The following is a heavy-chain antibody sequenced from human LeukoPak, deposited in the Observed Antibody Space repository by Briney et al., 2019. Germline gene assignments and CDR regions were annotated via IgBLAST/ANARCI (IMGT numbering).Heavy chain of an antibody. J-gene: IGHJ4*02. D-gene: IGHD2-15*01. CDR2: ISGSGGST. CDR1: GFTFSSYA. V-gene: IGHV3-23*01. Sequence: TGGSLRLSCAASGFTFSSYAMNWVRQAPGKGLEWVSAISGSGGSTYYADSVKGRFTISRDNSKNTLYLQKNSLRAEDTAVYYCAKDRAISGVGWYYFDYWGQGTLVTVSS. CDR3: AKDRAISGVGWYYFDY.